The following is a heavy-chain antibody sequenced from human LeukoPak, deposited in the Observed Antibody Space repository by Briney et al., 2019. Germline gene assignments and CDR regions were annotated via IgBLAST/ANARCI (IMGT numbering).Heavy chain of an antibody. D-gene: IGHD3-16*01. V-gene: IGHV4-39*01. CDR3: ASQSFARFDP. CDR1: GGSISSGGNY. CDR2: IYYSGST. Sequence: SETLSLTCAVSGGSISSGGNYWGWIRQPPGKGLEWIGSIYYSGSTYYNPSLKSRVTISVDTSKNQFSLKLSSVTAADTAVYYCASQSFARFDPWGQGTLVTVSS. J-gene: IGHJ5*02.